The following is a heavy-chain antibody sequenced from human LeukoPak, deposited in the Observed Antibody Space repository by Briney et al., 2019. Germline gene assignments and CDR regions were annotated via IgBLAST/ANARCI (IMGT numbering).Heavy chain of an antibody. CDR3: ARDPPVRGVYFDY. J-gene: IGHJ4*02. V-gene: IGHV4-4*07. CDR1: GGSISSYY. Sequence: SETLSLTCTVSGGSISSYYRSWIRQPAGKGLEWIGRIYTSGSTNYNPSLTSRVTMSVDTSKNQFSLKLSSVTAADTAVYYCARDPPVRGVYFDYWGQGTLVTVSS. D-gene: IGHD3-10*01. CDR2: IYTSGST.